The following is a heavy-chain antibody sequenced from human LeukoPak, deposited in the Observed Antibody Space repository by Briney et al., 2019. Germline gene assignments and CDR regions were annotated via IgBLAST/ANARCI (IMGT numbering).Heavy chain of an antibody. Sequence: SGTLSLTCAVSGGSISSSNWWSWVRQPPGKGLEWIGEIYHSGSTNYNPSLKSRVTISVDKSKNQFSLKLSSVTAADTAVYYCARENIAVAGTFDYWGQGTLVTVSS. D-gene: IGHD6-19*01. J-gene: IGHJ4*02. V-gene: IGHV4-4*02. CDR3: ARENIAVAGTFDY. CDR2: IYHSGST. CDR1: GGSISSSNW.